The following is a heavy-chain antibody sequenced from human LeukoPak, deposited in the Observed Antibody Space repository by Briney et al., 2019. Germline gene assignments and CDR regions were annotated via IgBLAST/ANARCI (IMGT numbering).Heavy chain of an antibody. CDR1: GYTFTSYY. V-gene: IGHV1-69*04. CDR2: IIPILGIA. D-gene: IGHD3-10*01. Sequence: PLASVKVSCKASGYTFTSYYMHWVRQAPGQGLEWMGRIIPILGIANYAQKFQGRVTITADKSTSTAYMELSSLRSEDTAVYYCARDSVESWSYGMDVWGQGTTVTVSS. CDR3: ARDSVESWSYGMDV. J-gene: IGHJ6*02.